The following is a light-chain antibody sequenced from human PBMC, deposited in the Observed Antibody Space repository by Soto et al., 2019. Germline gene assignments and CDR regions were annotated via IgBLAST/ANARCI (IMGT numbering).Light chain of an antibody. J-gene: IGKJ5*01. CDR1: QSVKTF. Sequence: EVVMRQSPSTLSWSPGERASLSCRASQSVKTFLLWYQHRPGQAPRVLIYDASHRATGIPARFRGSGSGTDFTLTISSLEPEDAGIYYCQQRSHWPPITFGQGTRLEIK. V-gene: IGKV3-11*01. CDR2: DAS. CDR3: QQRSHWPPIT.